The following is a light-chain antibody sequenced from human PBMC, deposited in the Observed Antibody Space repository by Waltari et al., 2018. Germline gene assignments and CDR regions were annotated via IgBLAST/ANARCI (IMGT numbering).Light chain of an antibody. CDR3: CSYAGSYTWV. Sequence: QSALTQPASVSGSPGQSITISCTGTSSDDGNYNLLSWYQQYPGKAPKVIVYDDNRRPSGVSDRFSGSKSGNTASLTISGVQAEDEADYYCCSYAGSYTWVFGGGTKLTVL. CDR2: DDN. CDR1: SSDDGNYNL. J-gene: IGLJ3*02. V-gene: IGLV2-23*01.